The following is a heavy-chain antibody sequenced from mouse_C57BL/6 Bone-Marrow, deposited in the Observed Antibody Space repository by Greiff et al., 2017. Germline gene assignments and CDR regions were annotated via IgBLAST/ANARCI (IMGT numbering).Heavy chain of an antibody. CDR2: IDPENGDT. V-gene: IGHV14-4*01. CDR1: GFNIKDDY. D-gene: IGHD3-3*01. J-gene: IGHJ3*01. Sequence: VQLQHSGAELVRPGASVKLSCTASGFNIKDDYMHWVKQRPEQGLEWIGWIDPENGDTEYASKFQGKATITADPSSNTAYLQLSSLTSEDTAVYYGTTGGDEAYWGQGTLVTVSA. CDR3: TTGGDEAY.